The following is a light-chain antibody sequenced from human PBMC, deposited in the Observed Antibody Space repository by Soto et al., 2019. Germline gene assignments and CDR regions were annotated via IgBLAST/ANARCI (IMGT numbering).Light chain of an antibody. V-gene: IGKV3-15*01. CDR1: QSVSSN. CDR3: QQYNNWWT. Sequence: EIVMTQSPATLSVSPGERATLSCRASQSVSSNLAWYQQKPGQAPRLLIYGASTRATGIPARFSGSWSGTEFTLTISSLQSEDFAVYYCQQYNNWWTFGQGTKV. CDR2: GAS. J-gene: IGKJ1*01.